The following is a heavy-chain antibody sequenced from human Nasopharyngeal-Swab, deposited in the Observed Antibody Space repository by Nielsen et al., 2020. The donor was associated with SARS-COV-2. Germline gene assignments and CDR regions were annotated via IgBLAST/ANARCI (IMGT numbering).Heavy chain of an antibody. CDR1: GYTFTGYY. V-gene: IGHV1-2*06. CDR2: INPNSGGT. Sequence: ASVKVSCKASGYTFTGYYMHWVRQAPGQGLEWMGRINPNSGGTNYAQKFQGKVTMTRDTSISTAYMELSRLRSDDTAVYYCARDLMYYYGSGSSPFYIDVWGKGTTVTVSS. J-gene: IGHJ6*03. CDR3: ARDLMYYYGSGSSPFYIDV. D-gene: IGHD3-10*01.